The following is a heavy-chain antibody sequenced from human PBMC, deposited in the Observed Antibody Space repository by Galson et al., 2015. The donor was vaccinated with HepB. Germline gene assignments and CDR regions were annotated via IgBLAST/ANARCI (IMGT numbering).Heavy chain of an antibody. CDR1: GFTFSSYA. Sequence: SLRLSCAASGFTFSSYAMSWVRQAPGKGLEWVSAISGSGGSTYYADPVKGRFSISRDNSRNTLYLQMNSLRAEDTAVYYCAKDRRAFGSGWVNWFDPWGQGTLVTVSS. D-gene: IGHD6-19*01. J-gene: IGHJ5*02. CDR3: AKDRRAFGSGWVNWFDP. CDR2: ISGSGGST. V-gene: IGHV3-23*01.